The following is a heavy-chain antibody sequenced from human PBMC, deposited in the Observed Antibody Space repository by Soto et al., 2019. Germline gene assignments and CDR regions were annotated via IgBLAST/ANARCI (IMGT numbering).Heavy chain of an antibody. J-gene: IGHJ6*02. D-gene: IGHD2-15*01. V-gene: IGHV3-30*18. CDR2: ISYDGSNK. CDR3: AKDIENCSGGSCYLPRSYYYGMDV. CDR1: GFTFSSYG. Sequence: GGSLRLSCAASGFTFSSYGMHWVRQAPGKGLEWVAVISYDGSNKYYADSVKGRFTISRDNSKNTLYLQMNSLRAEDTAVYYCAKDIENCSGGSCYLPRSYYYGMDVWGQGTTVTVSS.